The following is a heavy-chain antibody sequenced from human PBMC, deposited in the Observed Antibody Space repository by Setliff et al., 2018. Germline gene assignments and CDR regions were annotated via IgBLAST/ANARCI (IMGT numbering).Heavy chain of an antibody. CDR3: ARGYSSSWQSRMGFDP. Sequence: EASVKVSCKASGYSFTNYYIHWVRQAPGQGLEWMGWISAYNGNTNYAQKLQGRVTMTTDTSTSTAYMELRSLRSDDTAVYYCARGYSSSWQSRMGFDPWGQGTLVTVSS. CDR1: GYSFTNYY. J-gene: IGHJ5*02. V-gene: IGHV1-18*04. D-gene: IGHD6-13*01. CDR2: ISAYNGNT.